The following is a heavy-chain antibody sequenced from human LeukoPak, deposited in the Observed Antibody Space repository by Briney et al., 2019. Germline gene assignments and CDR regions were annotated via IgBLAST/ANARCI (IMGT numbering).Heavy chain of an antibody. CDR1: SYSISSAYY. Sequence: SETLSLTCTVSSYSISSAYYWGWIRHPPGKGLEWIGSIYHSGSTFYNVSLKSRVTISVDTSKNQFSLKLSSVTAADTAVYYCAKDVRYFDWLLSPGLDYWGQGTLVTVSS. CDR2: IYHSGST. V-gene: IGHV4-38-2*02. D-gene: IGHD3-9*01. CDR3: AKDVRYFDWLLSPGLDY. J-gene: IGHJ4*02.